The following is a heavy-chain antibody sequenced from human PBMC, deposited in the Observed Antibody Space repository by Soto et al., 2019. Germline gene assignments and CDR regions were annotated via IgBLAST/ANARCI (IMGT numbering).Heavy chain of an antibody. V-gene: IGHV1-24*01. CDR3: AIAYSGTSYGYLDP. CDR2: VDPEDGEA. CDR1: GDTLTELS. J-gene: IGHJ5*02. Sequence: QVQLVQSGYEVKQPGASVKVSGKVSGDTLTELSIHSVRQAPGKGLEYMGGVDPEDGEAMYAQNFKGRVTMTEDTSTGTSSMELSSLTSADTAVYYCAIAYSGTSYGYLDPWGQGTLVTVSA. D-gene: IGHD1-26*01.